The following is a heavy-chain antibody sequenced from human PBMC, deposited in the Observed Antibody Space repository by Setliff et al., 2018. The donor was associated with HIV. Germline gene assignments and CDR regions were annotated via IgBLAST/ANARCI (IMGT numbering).Heavy chain of an antibody. CDR2: IYTSGSI. V-gene: IGHV4-4*09. CDR3: ASPSDYYENSGLDY. D-gene: IGHD3-22*01. J-gene: IGHJ4*02. CDR1: GGSISSYY. Sequence: PSETLSLTCTVSGGSISSYYWSWIRQPPGKGLEWIGYIYTSGSINYNPSLKSRVTISVDTSKNQFSLQLTSVAAADTAVYYCASPSDYYENSGLDYWGQGKLVTVSS.